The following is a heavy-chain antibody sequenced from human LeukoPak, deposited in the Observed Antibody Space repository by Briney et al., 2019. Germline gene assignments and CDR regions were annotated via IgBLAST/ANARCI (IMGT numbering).Heavy chain of an antibody. CDR3: ARDQWLGRLEGYGMDV. Sequence: SETLSLTCAVYGGSFSGYYWSWIRQPPGKGLEWIGEINHSGSTNYNPSLKSRVTISVDTSKNQFSLKLSSVTAADTAVYYCARDQWLGRLEGYGMDVWGQGTTVTVSS. D-gene: IGHD6-19*01. J-gene: IGHJ6*02. CDR2: INHSGST. V-gene: IGHV4-34*01. CDR1: GGSFSGYY.